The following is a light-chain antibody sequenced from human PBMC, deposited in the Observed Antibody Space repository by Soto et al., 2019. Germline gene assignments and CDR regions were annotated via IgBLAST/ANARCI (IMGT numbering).Light chain of an antibody. V-gene: IGKV3-20*01. CDR2: GAS. Sequence: EIVLTQSPGTLSLSPGERATLSCRASQSVSSSYLAWYQQKPGQAPRLLIYGASSRATGIPDRFSGSGSGTDFPLTISRLEPEDFAVYYGQQYGSSTGTFGQGTKLEIK. CDR1: QSVSSSY. CDR3: QQYGSSTGT. J-gene: IGKJ2*01.